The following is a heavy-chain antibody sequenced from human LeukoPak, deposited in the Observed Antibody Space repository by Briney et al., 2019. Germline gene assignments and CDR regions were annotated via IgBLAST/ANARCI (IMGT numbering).Heavy chain of an antibody. Sequence: PGGSLRLSCAGSGFTFSGYGMSWVRQAPGKGLEWVSYISSSGGTKYYADSVKGRFTISRDNAKNSLYLQMNSLRAEDTAVYYCARDSSGWYYFDYWGQGTLVSVSS. J-gene: IGHJ4*02. CDR3: ARDSSGWYYFDY. V-gene: IGHV3-11*01. D-gene: IGHD6-19*01. CDR1: GFTFSGYG. CDR2: ISSSGGTK.